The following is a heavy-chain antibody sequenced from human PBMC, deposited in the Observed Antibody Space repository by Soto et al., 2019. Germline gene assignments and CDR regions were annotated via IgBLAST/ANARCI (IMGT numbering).Heavy chain of an antibody. CDR2: IYPGDSDT. J-gene: IGHJ3*02. CDR3: AKRSIAARTDAFDI. V-gene: IGHV5-51*01. CDR1: GYSFSTYW. Sequence: ESLKISCTGSGYSFSTYWIAWVRQMPGKGLEWMGIIYPGDSDTRYSPSFQGQVTISADTSTKTAYLQWSSLKASDTAMYYCAKRSIAARTDAFDIWGQGTMVTVS. D-gene: IGHD6-6*01.